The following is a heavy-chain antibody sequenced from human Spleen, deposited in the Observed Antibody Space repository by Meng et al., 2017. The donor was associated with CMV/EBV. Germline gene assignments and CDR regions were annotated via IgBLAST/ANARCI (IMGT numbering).Heavy chain of an antibody. CDR3: ARGPRLERDGYGGVDY. CDR2: IYHSGST. D-gene: IGHD4-23*01. J-gene: IGHJ4*02. CDR1: GGSIRSSNW. Sequence: SGGSIRSSNWWSWVRQPPGKGLEWIGEIYHSGSTNYNPSLKSRVTISVDKSKNQFSLKLSSVTAADTAVYYCARGPRLERDGYGGVDYWGQGTLVTVSS. V-gene: IGHV4-4*02.